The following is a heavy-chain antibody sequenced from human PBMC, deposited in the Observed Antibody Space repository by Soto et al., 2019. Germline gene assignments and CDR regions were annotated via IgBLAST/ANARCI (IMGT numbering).Heavy chain of an antibody. CDR1: GVSVNIGTYY. V-gene: IGHV4-61*01. D-gene: IGHD2-21*01. CDR3: TRGGDPYKTGH. CDR2: IHYSGST. J-gene: IGHJ4*02. Sequence: SETLSLTCTVPGVSVNIGTYYLSWIRQPPGKGLEWIGFIHYSGSTNYNPSLKGRVTMSVGTSKNQFSLKLTSVNTADTAIYYCTRGGDPYKTGHWGQGTLVTVSS.